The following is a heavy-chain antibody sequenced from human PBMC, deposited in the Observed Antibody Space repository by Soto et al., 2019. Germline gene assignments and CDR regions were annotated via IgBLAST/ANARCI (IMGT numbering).Heavy chain of an antibody. CDR2: ISAYNTNT. CDR1: GYTFTSYH. J-gene: IGHJ4*02. CDR3: ARDTPPTDY. V-gene: IGHV1-18*01. Sequence: QVQLVQSGEEVKKPGASVKVSCKTSGYTFTSYHISWVRQAPGQGLEWMGWISAYNTNTNYAQKFQGRVTMTTDTLTSSAYMELRSLRSDDTAVYYCARDTPPTDYWGQGTLVTVSS.